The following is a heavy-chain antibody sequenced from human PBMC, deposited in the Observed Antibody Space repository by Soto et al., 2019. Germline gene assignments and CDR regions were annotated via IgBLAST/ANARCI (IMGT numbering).Heavy chain of an antibody. V-gene: IGHV1-69*12. CDR2: IIPIFGTA. Sequence: QVQLVQSGAEVKKPGSSVKVSCKASGGTFSSYAISWVRQAHGQGHEWMGGIIPIFGTANYAQKFQGRVTITADEATSTAYIELSSLRSEDTAVYYFASNQVVYYYGMDVWGQGTTVTVSS. CDR1: GGTFSSYA. J-gene: IGHJ6*02. CDR3: ASNQVVYYYGMDV. D-gene: IGHD2-15*01.